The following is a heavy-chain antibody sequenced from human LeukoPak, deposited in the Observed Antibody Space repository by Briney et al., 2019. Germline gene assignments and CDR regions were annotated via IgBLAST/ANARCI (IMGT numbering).Heavy chain of an antibody. CDR2: ISTTSSTI. D-gene: IGHD3-10*01. CDR1: GFTFSSFG. V-gene: IGHV3-48*01. Sequence: PGGSLRLSCAASGFTFSSFGMNWVRQAPGKGLEWVSYISTTSSTIFYADSVKGRFTISRDNAKNSVYLQMNSLGVEDTAVYYCARDEEWFGELSHFDYWGQGTLVTVSS. J-gene: IGHJ4*02. CDR3: ARDEEWFGELSHFDY.